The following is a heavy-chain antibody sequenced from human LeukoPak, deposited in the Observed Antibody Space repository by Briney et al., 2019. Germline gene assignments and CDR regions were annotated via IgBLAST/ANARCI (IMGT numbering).Heavy chain of an antibody. CDR1: GGSISSSSYY. V-gene: IGHV4-39*07. D-gene: IGHD6-19*01. Sequence: SETLSLTCTVSGGSISSSSYYWGWIRQPPGKGLEWIVSIYYSGSTYYNPSLKSRVTISVDTSKNQFSLKLSSVTAADTAVYYCARQSPSGWSFYYFDYWGQGTLVTVSS. CDR2: IYYSGST. J-gene: IGHJ4*02. CDR3: ARQSPSGWSFYYFDY.